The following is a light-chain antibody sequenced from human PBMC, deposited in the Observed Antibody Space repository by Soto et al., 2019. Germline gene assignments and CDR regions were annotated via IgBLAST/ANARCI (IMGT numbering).Light chain of an antibody. CDR1: SSNIGAGYD. CDR3: AAWDDSLNGHVV. CDR2: GNI. V-gene: IGLV1-40*01. J-gene: IGLJ2*01. Sequence: QSVLTQPPSVSGAPGQRVTISCTGSSSNIGAGYDVHWYQQRPGTAPKLLIFGNINRPSGVPDRFSGSKSGTSASLAITGLQAEDEGDYYCAAWDDSLNGHVVFGGGTQLTVL.